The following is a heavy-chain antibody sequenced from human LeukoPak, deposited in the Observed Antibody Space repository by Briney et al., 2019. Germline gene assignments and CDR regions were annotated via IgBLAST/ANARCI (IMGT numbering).Heavy chain of an antibody. CDR3: ARAGGSYRSYAFDI. CDR1: GGSISSGSYY. CDR2: IYTSGST. J-gene: IGHJ3*02. Sequence: PSETLSLTRTVSGGSISSGSYYWSWIRQPAGKGLEWIGRIYTSGSTNYNPSLKSRVTISVDTSKNQFSLKLSSVTAADTPVYYCARAGGSYRSYAFDIWGQGTMVTVSS. D-gene: IGHD1-26*01. V-gene: IGHV4-61*02.